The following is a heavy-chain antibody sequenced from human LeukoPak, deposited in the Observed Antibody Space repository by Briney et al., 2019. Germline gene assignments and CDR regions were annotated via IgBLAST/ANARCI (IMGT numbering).Heavy chain of an antibody. CDR1: GGSVNSGSYY. V-gene: IGHV4-61*01. Sequence: NPSETLSLTCTVSGGSVNSGSYYWSWIRQPPGKGLEWIGNISYSGSTNYNPYVKSRVTISVDTSKNQFSLKLSSVTAADTAVYYCARDSGILTGYYPYFDYWGQGTLVTVSS. D-gene: IGHD3-9*01. J-gene: IGHJ4*02. CDR2: ISYSGST. CDR3: ARDSGILTGYYPYFDY.